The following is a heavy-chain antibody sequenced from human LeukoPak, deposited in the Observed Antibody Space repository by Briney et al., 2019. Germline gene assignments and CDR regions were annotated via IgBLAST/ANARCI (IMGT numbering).Heavy chain of an antibody. CDR3: VRHSSDWNIDS. V-gene: IGHV4-59*08. D-gene: IGHD6-19*01. Sequence: PSETLSLTCTVSGASIGDYYWTWMRQPPGKGLEWIGYIYYSGSTDCNPSLKSRVTISVDMSKNQFSLKLSSVTAADTAVYYCVRHSSDWNIDSWGQGTLVTVSS. J-gene: IGHJ4*02. CDR1: GASIGDYY. CDR2: IYYSGST.